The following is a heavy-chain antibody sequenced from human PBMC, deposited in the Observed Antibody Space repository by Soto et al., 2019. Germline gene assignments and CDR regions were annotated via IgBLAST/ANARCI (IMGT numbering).Heavy chain of an antibody. CDR3: TRRYNWNDYYFDP. CDR1: GGSIRVQSYY. CDR2: PYYSGTS. Sequence: PSETLTLTCTVSGGSIRVQSYYWTWIRQTPGKGLEWVGSPYYSGTSYFNPALKGRVTISVDTSTNQFSLRLTSVTAADTAVYYCTRRYNWNDYYFDPWGQGTLGTVSS. D-gene: IGHD1-20*01. J-gene: IGHJ5*02. V-gene: IGHV4-39*01.